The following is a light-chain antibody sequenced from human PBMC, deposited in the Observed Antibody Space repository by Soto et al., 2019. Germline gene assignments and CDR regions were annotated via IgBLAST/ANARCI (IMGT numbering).Light chain of an antibody. CDR3: QQRKSWPRT. V-gene: IGKV3-11*01. Sequence: EIVLTQSPTTLSSFPGDRVTLSCRASHAVNSRLAWYQHKPGQAPRLLIYLASNRAAGVPARFSGSGSGTDFTLTISDVEPEDFAVYYCQQRKSWPRTFGQGTKVDIK. CDR1: HAVNSR. J-gene: IGKJ1*01. CDR2: LAS.